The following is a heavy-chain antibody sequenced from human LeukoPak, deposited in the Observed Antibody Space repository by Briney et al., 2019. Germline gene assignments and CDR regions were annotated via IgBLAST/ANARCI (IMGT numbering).Heavy chain of an antibody. CDR1: GGSFSGYY. V-gene: IGHV4-34*01. D-gene: IGHD5-12*01. CDR2: INHSGST. CDR3: ARDTRPGYSGYATIHNWFDP. Sequence: SETLSLTCAVYGGSFSGYYWSWIRQPPGKGLEWIGEINHSGSTNYNPSLKSRVTMSVDTSKNQFSLKLSSVTAADTAVYYCARDTRPGYSGYATIHNWFDPWGQGTLVTVSS. J-gene: IGHJ5*02.